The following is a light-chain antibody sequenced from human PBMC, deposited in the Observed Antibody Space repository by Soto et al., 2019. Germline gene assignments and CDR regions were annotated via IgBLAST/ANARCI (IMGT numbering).Light chain of an antibody. CDR1: QSVSSN. CDR2: GAS. V-gene: IGKV3-15*01. CDR3: HQYNNWPRYT. J-gene: IGKJ2*01. Sequence: EVVMTQSPATLSVSPGERATLSCRASQSVSSNLAWYLHKPGQAPRLLIYGASTRATGIPARFSGSGSGTEFTLTITSLPSEDFAVYYCHQYNNWPRYTFGQGTKLEIK.